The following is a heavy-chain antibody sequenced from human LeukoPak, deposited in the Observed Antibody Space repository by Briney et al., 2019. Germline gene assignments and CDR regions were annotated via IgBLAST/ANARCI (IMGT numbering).Heavy chain of an antibody. CDR1: GGSFSGYY. CDR2: INHSGST. J-gene: IGHJ4*02. V-gene: IGHV4-34*01. Sequence: SETLSLTCAVYGGSFSGYYWSWIRQPPGKGLEWIGEINHSGSTNYNPSLKSRVTISVDTSKHQFSLKLSSVTAADTAVYYCARGRSFARVVYYFDYWGQGTLVTVSS. CDR3: ARGRSFARVVYYFDY.